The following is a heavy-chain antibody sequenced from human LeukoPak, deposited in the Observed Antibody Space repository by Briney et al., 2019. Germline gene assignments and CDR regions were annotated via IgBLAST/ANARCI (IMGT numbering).Heavy chain of an antibody. V-gene: IGHV1-69*04. D-gene: IGHD6-19*01. CDR3: ARDLGIAVAGSEFDY. Sequence: SVKVSCKASGGTFSSYAISWVRQAPGQGLEWMGRIIPILGIANYEQKFQGRVTITADKSTSTAYMELSSLRSEDRAVYYCARDLGIAVAGSEFDYWGQGTLVTVAS. CDR2: IIPILGIA. J-gene: IGHJ4*02. CDR1: GGTFSSYA.